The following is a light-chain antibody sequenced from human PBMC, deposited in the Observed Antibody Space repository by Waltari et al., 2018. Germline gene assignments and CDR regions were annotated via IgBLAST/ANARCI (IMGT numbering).Light chain of an antibody. CDR2: GAS. CDR1: QSVSSSY. Sequence: DIVLTQSPGPLSLSPGERATLSCRASQSVSSSYLAWYQHKPGQAPSLLLYGASSRATGIPDRFSGSRSGTDFTLTISRLEPEDFAVYYCQQYGSSHGFTFGPGTKVDIK. J-gene: IGKJ3*01. CDR3: QQYGSSHGFT. V-gene: IGKV3-20*01.